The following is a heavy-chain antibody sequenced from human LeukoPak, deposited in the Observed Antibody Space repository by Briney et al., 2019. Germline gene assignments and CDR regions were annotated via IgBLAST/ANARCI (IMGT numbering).Heavy chain of an antibody. V-gene: IGHV3-11*01. CDR2: ISSSGSII. J-gene: IGHJ1*01. CDR3: ARGREQWLVATPFQH. Sequence: GGSLRLSCAASGFTFSDYHMSWICQAPGKGLEWVSYISSSGSIIYYADSVKGRFTISRDNAKNSLYLQMNSLRAEDTAVYYCARGREQWLVATPFQHWGQGTLVTVSS. D-gene: IGHD6-19*01. CDR1: GFTFSDYH.